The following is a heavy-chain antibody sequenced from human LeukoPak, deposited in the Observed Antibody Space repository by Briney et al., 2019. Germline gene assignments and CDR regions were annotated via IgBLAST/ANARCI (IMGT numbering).Heavy chain of an antibody. J-gene: IGHJ5*02. CDR2: IFYSGST. CDR1: GGSISTSNYY. V-gene: IGHV4-39*07. D-gene: IGHD4-11*01. CDR3: ARGLRSTVYHRSAGYNWFDP. Sequence: PSETLSLTCTVSGGSISTSNYYWGWIPQPPGKGLEWIGNIFYSGSTYYSPSLKSRVTISLDTSRNQFSLKLSSVTAADTAVYYCARGLRSTVYHRSAGYNWFDPWGQGTLVTVSS.